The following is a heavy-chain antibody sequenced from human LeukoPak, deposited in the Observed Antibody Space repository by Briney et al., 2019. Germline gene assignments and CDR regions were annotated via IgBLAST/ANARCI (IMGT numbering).Heavy chain of an antibody. CDR2: ISGSGGST. V-gene: IGHV3-23*01. Sequence: GGSLRLSCAASGFTFSSYAMSWVRQAPGKGLEWVSAISGSGGSTYYADAVKGRFTISRDNSKNTWYLQMNSVRAEDTAVYYCAKVERGYSSSPDAFDIWGQGTMVTVSS. CDR1: GFTFSSYA. CDR3: AKVERGYSSSPDAFDI. D-gene: IGHD6-13*01. J-gene: IGHJ3*02.